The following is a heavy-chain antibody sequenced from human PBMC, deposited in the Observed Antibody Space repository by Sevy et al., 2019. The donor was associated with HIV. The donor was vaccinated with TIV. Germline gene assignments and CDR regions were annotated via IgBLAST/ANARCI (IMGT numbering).Heavy chain of an antibody. V-gene: IGHV4-59*01. CDR1: GGSISSYY. J-gene: IGHJ2*01. D-gene: IGHD2-15*01. CDR3: ARAGGYCSGGSYRYFDL. CDR2: ISYSGST. Sequence: SETLSLTCTVSGGSISSYYWSWIRQPPGKGLEWIGYISYSGSTNYNPSLKSRVTISIDTSKNQFSLKLSSVTAADTAVYYCARAGGYCSGGSYRYFDLWGRGTLVTVSS.